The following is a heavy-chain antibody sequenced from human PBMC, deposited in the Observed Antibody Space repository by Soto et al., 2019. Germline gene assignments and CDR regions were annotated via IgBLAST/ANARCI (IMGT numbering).Heavy chain of an antibody. D-gene: IGHD3-22*01. CDR1: GGSISSGDYY. CDR2: IYYSGST. CDR3: ARGVYDSSGYYYYFDY. Sequence: LSLTCTVSGGSISSGDYYWSWIRQPPGKGLEWIGYIYYSGSTYYNPSLKSRVTISVDTSKNQFSLKLSSVTAADTAVYYCARGVYDSSGYYYYFDYWGQGTLVTVSS. V-gene: IGHV4-30-4*01. J-gene: IGHJ4*02.